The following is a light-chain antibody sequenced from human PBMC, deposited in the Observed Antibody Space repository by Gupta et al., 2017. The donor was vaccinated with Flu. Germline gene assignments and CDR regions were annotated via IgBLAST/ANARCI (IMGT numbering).Light chain of an antibody. CDR1: QSVLYSSNNKNY. J-gene: IGKJ1*01. Sequence: DIVMTQSPDSLAVSLGERATINCKSSQSVLYSSNNKNYLAWYHQKPGQPTKLLIYWASTRESGVPDRLSGSGSGTDLTLTISRLQAEDVAVYYCQQYYSTLRTFGQGTKVEIK. CDR3: QQYYSTLRT. CDR2: WAS. V-gene: IGKV4-1*01.